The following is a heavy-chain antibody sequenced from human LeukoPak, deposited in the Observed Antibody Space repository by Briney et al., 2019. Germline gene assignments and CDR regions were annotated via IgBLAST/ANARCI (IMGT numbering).Heavy chain of an antibody. D-gene: IGHD3-9*01. J-gene: IGHJ4*02. V-gene: IGHV3-23*01. CDR3: GKCLGILTGELDE. Sequence: GGSLRLSFAASGFTFTIYAMSWVRHAPGKGLGWVSAISVSGGSTTYANSLQGGFTNSRENSKNTLYRKLNSRRVEARALYYWGKCLGILTGELDEWGERSLVTVSS. CDR1: GFTFTIYA. CDR2: ISVSGGST.